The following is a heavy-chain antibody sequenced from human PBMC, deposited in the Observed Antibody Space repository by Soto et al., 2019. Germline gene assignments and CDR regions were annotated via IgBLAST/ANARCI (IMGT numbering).Heavy chain of an antibody. J-gene: IGHJ5*02. V-gene: IGHV4-59*02. CDR3: ARSFYDSTGFAVDP. CDR1: GASVSHGY. CDR2: MYFGGSF. Sequence: QMQLQASGPGLVKPSETLSLTCNVSGASVSHGYWSWIRQPPGKALEWIGFMYFGGSFNYNPSLTGRATISVETSQNQFSMKLTSVTASDTAVYYWARSFYDSTGFAVDPWGQGTLVTVSS. D-gene: IGHD3-22*01.